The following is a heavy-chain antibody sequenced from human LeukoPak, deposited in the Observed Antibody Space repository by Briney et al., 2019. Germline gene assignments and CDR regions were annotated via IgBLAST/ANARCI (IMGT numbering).Heavy chain of an antibody. CDR3: ARDGGGCSGGSCYWRQNYYYYGMDV. CDR2: ISSSSYI. D-gene: IGHD2-15*01. V-gene: IGHV3-21*01. CDR1: GFTFSSYS. J-gene: IGHJ6*02. Sequence: GGSLRLSCAASGFTFSSYSMNWVRQAPGKGLEWVSSISSSSYIYYADSVKGRFTISRDNAKNSLYLQMNSLRAEDTAVYYCARDGGGCSGGSCYWRQNYYYYGMDVWGQGTTVTVSS.